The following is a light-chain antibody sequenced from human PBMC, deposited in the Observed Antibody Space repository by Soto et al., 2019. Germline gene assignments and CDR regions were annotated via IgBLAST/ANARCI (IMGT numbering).Light chain of an antibody. CDR2: XXX. V-gene: IGLV2-14*01. Sequence: QSALTQPASVSGSPGQSITISCTGTSSDVGGYNYASWYQQPPGKAPKLMIYXXXXXXXXXXXXXXXSKSGNTASLTISGXXXEXXXXXXCSSYTSSSIPGVFGGGTKLTVL. CDR1: SSDVGGYNY. CDR3: SSYTSSSIPGV. J-gene: IGLJ2*01.